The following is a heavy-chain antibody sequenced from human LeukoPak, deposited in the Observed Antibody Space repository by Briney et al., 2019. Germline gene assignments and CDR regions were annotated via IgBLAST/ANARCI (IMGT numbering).Heavy chain of an antibody. CDR3: ARASASPTTVTYYFDY. D-gene: IGHD4-17*01. CDR1: GGTFSSYA. J-gene: IGHJ4*02. Sequence: ASVKVSCKASGGTFSSYAISWVRQAPGQALEWMGGIIPIFGTANYAQKFQGRVTITADESTSTAYMELSSLRSEDTAVYYCARASASPTTVTYYFDYWGQGTLVTVSS. CDR2: IIPIFGTA. V-gene: IGHV1-69*01.